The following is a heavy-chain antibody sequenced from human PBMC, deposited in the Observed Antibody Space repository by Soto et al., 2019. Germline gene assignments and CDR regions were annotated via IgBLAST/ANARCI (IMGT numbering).Heavy chain of an antibody. CDR2: ISGSRGST. Sequence: GGSLRLSCAASGFTFSSYAMSWVRQAPGKGLEWVSAISGSRGSTYYADSVKGRFTISRDNSKNTLYLQMNSLRAEDTAVYYCAKDASYSGYGLAYYFDYWGQGTLVTVSS. V-gene: IGHV3-23*01. D-gene: IGHD5-12*01. CDR3: AKDASYSGYGLAYYFDY. CDR1: GFTFSSYA. J-gene: IGHJ4*02.